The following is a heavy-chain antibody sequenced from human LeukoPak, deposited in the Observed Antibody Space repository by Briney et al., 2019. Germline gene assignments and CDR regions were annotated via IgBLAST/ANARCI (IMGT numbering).Heavy chain of an antibody. CDR3: AKDWYPGTTATTTHWFDP. V-gene: IGHV3-23*01. CDR2: ISGSGGST. CDR1: GFTFSSYA. D-gene: IGHD4-17*01. J-gene: IGHJ5*02. Sequence: GGSLRLSCAASGFTFSSYAMNWVRQAPGKGLEWVSVISGSGGSTYYADSVKGRFTISRDNSKNTLYLQMNSLRAEDTAVYYCAKDWYPGTTATTTHWFDPWGQGTLVTVSS.